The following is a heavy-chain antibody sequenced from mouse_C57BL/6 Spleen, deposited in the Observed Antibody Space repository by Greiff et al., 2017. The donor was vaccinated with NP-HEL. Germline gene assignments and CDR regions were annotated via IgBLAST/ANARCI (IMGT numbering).Heavy chain of an antibody. V-gene: IGHV1-69*01. Sequence: QVQLQQPGAELVMPGASVKLSCKASGYTFTSYWMHWVKQRPGQGLEWIGEIDPSVSYTNYNQKFKGKSTLTVDKSSSTAYMQLSSLTSEDSAVYYCARTYGSSDNYIDYWGQGTTLTVSS. CDR3: ARTYGSSDNYIDY. CDR2: IDPSVSYT. D-gene: IGHD1-1*01. CDR1: GYTFTSYW. J-gene: IGHJ2*01.